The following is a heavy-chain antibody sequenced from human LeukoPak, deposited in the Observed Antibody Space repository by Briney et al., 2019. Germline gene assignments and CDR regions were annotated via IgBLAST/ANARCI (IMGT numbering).Heavy chain of an antibody. CDR2: IYYSGST. Sequence: SETLSLTCTVSGGSISSYYWSWIRQPPGKGLEWIGYIYYSGSTNYNPSLKSRVTISVDTSKNQFSLKLSSVIAADTAVYYCARHGFYDSSGYYYKYAFDIWGQGTMVTVSS. CDR1: GGSISSYY. CDR3: ARHGFYDSSGYYYKYAFDI. V-gene: IGHV4-59*08. D-gene: IGHD3-22*01. J-gene: IGHJ3*02.